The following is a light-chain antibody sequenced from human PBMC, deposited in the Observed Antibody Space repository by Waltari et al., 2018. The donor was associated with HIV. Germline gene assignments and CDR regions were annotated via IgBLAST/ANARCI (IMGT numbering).Light chain of an antibody. V-gene: IGLV1-40*01. CDR1: SSNIGAGYD. CDR2: GNS. CDR3: QSYDSSLSGFYV. Sequence: QSVLTQPPSVSGAPGQRVTISCTRSSSNIGAGYDVHRSQQLPGTAPKLLIYGNSNRPSGVPDRFSGSKSGTSASLAITGLQAEDEADYYCQSYDSSLSGFYVFGTGTKVTVL. J-gene: IGLJ1*01.